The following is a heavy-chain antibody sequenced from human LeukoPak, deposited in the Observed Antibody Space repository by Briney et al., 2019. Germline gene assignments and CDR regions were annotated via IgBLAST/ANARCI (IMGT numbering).Heavy chain of an antibody. CDR2: IKQDGSQI. CDR3: ATYSGSKFYYYYYMDV. D-gene: IGHD5-12*01. CDR1: GFTSSSYW. J-gene: IGHJ6*03. V-gene: IGHV3-7*01. Sequence: GGSLRLSCAASGFTSSSYWMSWVRQAPGKGLEWVANIKQDGSQIYYVDSVKGRFTISRDNSRNTLFLQMNSLRAEDTAVYYCATYSGSKFYYYYYMDVWGKGTTVTVSS.